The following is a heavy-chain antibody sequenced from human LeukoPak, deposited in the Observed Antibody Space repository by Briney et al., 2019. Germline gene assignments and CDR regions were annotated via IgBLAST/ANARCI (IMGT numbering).Heavy chain of an antibody. CDR2: IKSEADGGTA. CDR1: GFTFTSAW. CDR3: AKAELGVDTFFDY. D-gene: IGHD3-3*01. Sequence: GGSLRLSCVVSGFTFTSAWMTWVRQAPGKGLEWVGRIKSEADGGTADYAASVKDRFTISRDDSKNTLYLHMNSLRAEDTAFYYCAKAELGVDTFFDYWGQGTLVTVSS. V-gene: IGHV3-15*01. J-gene: IGHJ4*02.